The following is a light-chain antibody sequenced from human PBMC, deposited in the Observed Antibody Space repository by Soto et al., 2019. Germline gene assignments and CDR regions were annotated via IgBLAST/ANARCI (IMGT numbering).Light chain of an antibody. CDR1: QSVSSR. CDR2: DVS. J-gene: IGKJ2*01. Sequence: DIQMTQSPSTLSASLDDRVTITCRASQSVSSRLAWYQQKPGKAPKLLIYDVSTLQGGVPSRFSGSGSGTEFSLSIDSPQPDDFATYYCQQYNTYSYSFGQGTKVDIK. V-gene: IGKV1-5*01. CDR3: QQYNTYSYS.